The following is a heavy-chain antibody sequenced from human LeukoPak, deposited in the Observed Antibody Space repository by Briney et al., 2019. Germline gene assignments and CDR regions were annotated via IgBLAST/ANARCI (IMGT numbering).Heavy chain of an antibody. CDR2: IWYDGRNK. CDR3: ARVLRSGYGMDV. CDR1: GFTFSTYG. J-gene: IGHJ6*02. Sequence: SGGSLRLSCVASGFTFSTYGMHWVRQAPGKGLEWVALIWYDGRNKYCADSVKGRFTVSRDNPKNTLYLQMNSLRVEDTAVYYCARVLRSGYGMDVWGQGTTVTVSS. V-gene: IGHV3-33*01.